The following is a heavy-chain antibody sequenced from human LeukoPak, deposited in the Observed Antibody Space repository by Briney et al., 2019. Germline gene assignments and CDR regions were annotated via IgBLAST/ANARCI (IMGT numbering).Heavy chain of an antibody. J-gene: IGHJ4*02. V-gene: IGHV3-30-3*01. CDR3: AREADSGYYRTVDY. D-gene: IGHD2-15*01. Sequence: GRSLTLSCTASGFTLSRFAMHGVRQAPGKGLEWLGHMSDDGSEKHYVDSVRGRFTISRDPSKNTLYLEMTSLRTEDTAVYYCAREADSGYYRTVDYWGQGTRVTVS. CDR1: GFTLSRFA. CDR2: MSDDGSEK.